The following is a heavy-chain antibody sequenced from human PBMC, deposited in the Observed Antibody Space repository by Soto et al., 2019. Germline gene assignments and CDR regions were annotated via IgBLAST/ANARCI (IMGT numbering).Heavy chain of an antibody. CDR2: ISWDDDE. Sequence: QITLKESGPTLVKPTQTLTLTCTFSGFSLSTRGVGVGWIRQPPGKALEWLALISWDDDEGYSPSLKSRRTITKDTSKHQVVLTMTNTYPVDTATYCCAHRPRGYSYHFDYWAQGTLVTVSS. V-gene: IGHV2-5*02. CDR1: GFSLSTRGVG. CDR3: AHRPRGYSYHFDY. D-gene: IGHD5-18*01. J-gene: IGHJ4*02.